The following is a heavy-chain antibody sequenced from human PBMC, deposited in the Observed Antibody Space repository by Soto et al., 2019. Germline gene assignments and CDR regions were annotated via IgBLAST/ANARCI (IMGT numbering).Heavy chain of an antibody. CDR1: GGSFSGYY. CDR2: INHSGST. V-gene: IGHV4-34*01. D-gene: IGHD6-19*01. Sequence: SETLSLTCAVYGGSFSGYYWSWIRQPPGKGLEWIGEINHSGSTNYNPSLKSRVTISVDTSKNQFSLKLSSVTAADTAVYYCATVAGTYYYYYMDVWGKGTTVTVSS. J-gene: IGHJ6*03. CDR3: ATVAGTYYYYYMDV.